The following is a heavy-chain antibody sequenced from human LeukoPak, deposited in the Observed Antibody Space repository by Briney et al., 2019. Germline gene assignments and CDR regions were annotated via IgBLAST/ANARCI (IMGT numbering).Heavy chain of an antibody. Sequence: GGSLRLSCAASGFTFSSYGMSWVRQAPGKGLEWVSAIGGSGVRTYYPDSAKGRFTISRDNSRNTLYLQMNSLRVEDTAIYYCARAPAGPEYSSSWKFGYNWFDPWGQGTLVTVSS. CDR2: IGGSGVRT. CDR1: GFTFSSYG. D-gene: IGHD6-13*01. V-gene: IGHV3-23*01. CDR3: ARAPAGPEYSSSWKFGYNWFDP. J-gene: IGHJ5*02.